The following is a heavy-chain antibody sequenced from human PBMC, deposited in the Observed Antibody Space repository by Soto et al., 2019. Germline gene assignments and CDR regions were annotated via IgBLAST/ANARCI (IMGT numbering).Heavy chain of an antibody. CDR1: GFTFSDYY. J-gene: IGHJ3*02. V-gene: IGHV3-11*01. Sequence: GSLRLSCAASGFTFSDYYMSWIRQAPGKGLEWVSYISSSGSTIYYADSVKGRFTISGDNAKNSLYLQMNSLRAEDTAVYYCARDVKENYDSSGYSDAFDIWGQGTMVTVSS. CDR3: ARDVKENYDSSGYSDAFDI. CDR2: ISSSGSTI. D-gene: IGHD3-22*01.